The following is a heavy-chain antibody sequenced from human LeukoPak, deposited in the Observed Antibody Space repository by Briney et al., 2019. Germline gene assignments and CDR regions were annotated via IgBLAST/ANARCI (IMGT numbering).Heavy chain of an antibody. CDR2: ISSSGSTI. D-gene: IGHD6-13*01. Sequence: GGSLRLSCAASGFTFSSYEMNGVRQAPGKRLEWVSYISSSGSTIYYADSVKGRFTISRDNAKNSLYLQMNSLRAEDTAVYYCARVVGIAAAGTWFDPWGQGTLVTVSS. CDR1: GFTFSSYE. V-gene: IGHV3-48*03. J-gene: IGHJ5*02. CDR3: ARVVGIAAAGTWFDP.